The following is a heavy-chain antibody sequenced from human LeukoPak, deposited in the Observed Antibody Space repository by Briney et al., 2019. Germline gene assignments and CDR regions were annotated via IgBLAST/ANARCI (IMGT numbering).Heavy chain of an antibody. CDR3: ARAYEYGWFDP. D-gene: IGHD4/OR15-4a*01. CDR2: VNPKSGAT. J-gene: IGHJ5*02. V-gene: IGHV1-2*02. CDR1: GYTFTDYY. Sequence: ASVRVSCKTSGYTFTDYYLHWLRQAPGQGLEWMGWVNPKSGATNYAQRFQGRVTMTWQTSISTGNMELSSLRSNDTAVYYCARAYEYGWFDPWGQGTLVTVSS.